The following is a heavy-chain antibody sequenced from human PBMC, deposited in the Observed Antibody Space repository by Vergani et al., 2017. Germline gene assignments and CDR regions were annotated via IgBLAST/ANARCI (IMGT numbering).Heavy chain of an antibody. Sequence: QLQLQESGSGLVKPSQTLSLTCAVYGGSFSGYYWSWIRQPPGKGLEWIGEINHSGSTNYNPSLKSRVTISVDTSKNQFSLKLSSVTAADTAVYYCARGAGLLDYWGQGTLVTVSS. CDR3: ARGAGLLDY. V-gene: IGHV4-34*09. CDR1: GGSFSGYY. J-gene: IGHJ4*02. CDR2: INHSGST.